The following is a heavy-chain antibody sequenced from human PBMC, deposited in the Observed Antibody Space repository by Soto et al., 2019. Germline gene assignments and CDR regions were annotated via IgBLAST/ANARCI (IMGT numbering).Heavy chain of an antibody. CDR3: ARGGYDFSGVNFDEGFDF. Sequence: SETLSLTCSVSGGSLISHFWAWIRQPPGKGLEWVGYIFYTGITKYNPSLQSRVSISVDTSKEQFSLTLNSVTAADTAVYYCARGGYDFSGVNFDEGFDFWGQG. CDR2: IFYTGIT. CDR1: GGSLISHF. D-gene: IGHD3-22*01. V-gene: IGHV4-59*11. J-gene: IGHJ3*01.